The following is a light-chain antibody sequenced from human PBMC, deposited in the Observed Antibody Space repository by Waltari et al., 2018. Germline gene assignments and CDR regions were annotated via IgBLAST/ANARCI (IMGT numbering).Light chain of an antibody. CDR3: QQYGSSPRT. V-gene: IGKV1-12*01. J-gene: IGKJ1*01. CDR1: QGISSW. Sequence: DIQMTQSPSSVSASVGDRVTITCRASQGISSWLAWYQQKPGRAPNLLIYAASSLQSGVPARFSGSGSGTEFTLTISSLQPDDFAVYYCQQYGSSPRTFGQGTKVEIK. CDR2: AAS.